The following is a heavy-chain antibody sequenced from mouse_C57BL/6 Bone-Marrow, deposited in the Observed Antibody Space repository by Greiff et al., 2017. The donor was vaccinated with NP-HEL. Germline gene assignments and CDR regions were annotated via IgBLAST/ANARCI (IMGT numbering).Heavy chain of an antibody. Sequence: QVQLKESGAELARPGASVKMSCKASGYTFTSYTMHWVKQRPGQGLEWIGYINPSSGYTKYNQKFKDKATLTADKSSSTAYMQLSSLTSEDSAVYYCARCGSSYYFDYWGQGTTLTVSS. J-gene: IGHJ2*01. CDR1: GYTFTSYT. V-gene: IGHV1-4*01. D-gene: IGHD1-1*01. CDR3: ARCGSSYYFDY. CDR2: INPSSGYT.